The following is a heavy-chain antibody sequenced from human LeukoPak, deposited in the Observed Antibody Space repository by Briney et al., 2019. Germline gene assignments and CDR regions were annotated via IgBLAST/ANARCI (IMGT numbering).Heavy chain of an antibody. CDR3: ARDWGGSGPTSHDY. Sequence: PGGSLRLSCAASGFTFSSSWMHWVRHVPGRGVVWVSRISSDGRNTIYADSVKGRFTVSRDNAKNTLYLQMNSLRAEDTAVYYCARDWGGSGPTSHDYWGQGTLVTVSS. CDR1: GFTFSSSW. D-gene: IGHD3-16*01. V-gene: IGHV3-74*01. J-gene: IGHJ4*02. CDR2: ISSDGRNT.